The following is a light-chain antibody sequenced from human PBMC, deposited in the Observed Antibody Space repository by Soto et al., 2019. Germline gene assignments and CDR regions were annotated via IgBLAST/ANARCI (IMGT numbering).Light chain of an antibody. Sequence: ETVMTQSPDTLSVSPGESATLSCRASQDVSTNLAWFHQKPGQTPRPVLYGASKRATGIPARFSGSGSGRHFTLTISSLQSEDFGVYYCQHYNNWPPYSFGQGTKVEIK. CDR3: QHYNNWPPYS. J-gene: IGKJ2*03. V-gene: IGKV3-15*01. CDR2: GAS. CDR1: QDVSTN.